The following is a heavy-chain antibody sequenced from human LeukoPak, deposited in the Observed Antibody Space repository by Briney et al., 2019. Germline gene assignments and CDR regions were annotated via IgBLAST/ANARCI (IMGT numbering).Heavy chain of an antibody. J-gene: IGHJ4*02. D-gene: IGHD4-23*01. CDR3: VRRAGGYSHPYDY. CDR2: IYSGGGT. Sequence: PVGSLRLSCAVPVFSVSSNNMSWVRQALRKGLEWVSLIYSGGGTYYADSVRGRFTIPREDSKKTIYFKIKRPRAEVTARHCIVRRAGGYSHPYDYWGQGTLVTVSS. CDR1: VFSVSSNN. V-gene: IGHV3-53*01.